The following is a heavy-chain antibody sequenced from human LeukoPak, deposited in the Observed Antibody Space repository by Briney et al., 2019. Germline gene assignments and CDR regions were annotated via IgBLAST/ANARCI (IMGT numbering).Heavy chain of an antibody. CDR3: ARVSRWELLSFDY. CDR1: GYTFTSYD. CDR2: MNPNSGNT. D-gene: IGHD1-26*01. Sequence: GASVKVSCKASGYTFTSYDINWVRQATGQGLEWMGWMNPNSGNTNYAQKLQGRVTMTTDTSTSTAYMELRSLRSEDTAVYYCARVSRWELLSFDYWGQGTLVTVSS. J-gene: IGHJ4*02. V-gene: IGHV1-8*01.